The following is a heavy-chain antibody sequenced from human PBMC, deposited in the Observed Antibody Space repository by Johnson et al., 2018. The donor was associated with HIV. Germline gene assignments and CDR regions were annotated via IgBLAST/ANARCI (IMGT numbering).Heavy chain of an antibody. Sequence: QVQLVESGGGLVQPGRSLRVPCAASGFTFTSYGMHWVRQAPGKGLEWVAVISYDGSNTYYADSVKGRFPISRDNSKNTRYLQMNSLRAEDTAFYYWARGGVGDVFDIWGQGTMVTVSS. J-gene: IGHJ3*02. V-gene: IGHV3-30*03. CDR1: GFTFTSYG. CDR2: ISYDGSNT. CDR3: ARGGVGDVFDI. D-gene: IGHD1-26*01.